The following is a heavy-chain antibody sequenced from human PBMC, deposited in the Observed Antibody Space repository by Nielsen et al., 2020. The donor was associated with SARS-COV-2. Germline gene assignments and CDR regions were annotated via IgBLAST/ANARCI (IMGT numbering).Heavy chain of an antibody. CDR2: ISYDGSNK. Sequence: GGSLRLSCAASGFTFSSYAMHWVRQAPGKGLEWAAVISYDGSNKYYADSVKGRFTISRDNSKNTLYLQMGSLRAEDMAVYYCARGPYDILTGYSMITFGGVIVRYFDYWGQGTLVTVSS. D-gene: IGHD3-16*02. V-gene: IGHV3-30*14. CDR1: GFTFSSYA. J-gene: IGHJ4*02. CDR3: ARGPYDILTGYSMITFGGVIVRYFDY.